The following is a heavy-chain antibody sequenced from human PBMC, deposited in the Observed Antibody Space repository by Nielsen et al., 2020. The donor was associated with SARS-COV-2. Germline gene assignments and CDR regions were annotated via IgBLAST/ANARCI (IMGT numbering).Heavy chain of an antibody. V-gene: IGHV1-18*01. CDR2: ISAYNGNT. D-gene: IGHD1-7*01. J-gene: IGHJ5*02. CDR1: GYTFTSYG. CDR3: ATGSPRLELRYNWFDP. Sequence: ASMKVSCKASGYTFTSYGISWVRQAPGQGLEWMGWISAYNGNTNYAQKLQGRVTMTTDTSTSTAYMELSSLRSEDTAVYYCATGSPRLELRYNWFDPWGQGTLVTVSS.